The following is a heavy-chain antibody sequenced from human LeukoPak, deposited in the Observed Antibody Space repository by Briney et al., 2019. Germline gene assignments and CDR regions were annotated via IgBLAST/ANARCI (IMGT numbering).Heavy chain of an antibody. CDR2: IYYSGST. V-gene: IGHV4-59*08. Sequence: KPSETLSLTCTVSGGSISSYYWSWIRQPPGKGLEWIGYIYYSGSTNYNPSLKSRVTISVDTSKNQFSLKLSSVTAADTAVYYCARLFLSSSGYYDSSGYQSSGFDYWGQGILVTVSS. D-gene: IGHD3-22*01. CDR3: ARLFLSSSGYYDSSGYQSSGFDY. J-gene: IGHJ4*02. CDR1: GGSISSYY.